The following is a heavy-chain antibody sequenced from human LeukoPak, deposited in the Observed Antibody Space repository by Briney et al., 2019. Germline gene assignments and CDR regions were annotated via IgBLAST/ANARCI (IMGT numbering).Heavy chain of an antibody. CDR2: IYTSGST. D-gene: IGHD3-3*01. Sequence: PSETLSLTCTVSGGSISSYYWSWIRQPPGKGLEWIGRIYTSGSTNYNPSLKSRVTISVDTSKNQFSLKLSSVTAADTAVYYCARERRVLRFLEWAARVDYWGQGTLVTVSS. CDR1: GGSISSYY. V-gene: IGHV4-4*08. CDR3: ARERRVLRFLEWAARVDY. J-gene: IGHJ4*02.